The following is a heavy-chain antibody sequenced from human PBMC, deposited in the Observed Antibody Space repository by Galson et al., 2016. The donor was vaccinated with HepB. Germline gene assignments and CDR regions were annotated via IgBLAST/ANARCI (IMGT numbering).Heavy chain of an antibody. D-gene: IGHD6-25*01. Sequence: SLKLSCAASGFTFSTYWMSWVRQAPGKGLEWVANINHVGDATYYVDSVKGRFTISGDDAKNSVHLQMTSLRVEDTAVYYCARRRRVIAAGGYFDLWGRGTVATVSS. CDR1: GFTFSTYW. J-gene: IGHJ2*01. CDR3: ARRRRVIAAGGYFDL. V-gene: IGHV3-7*02. CDR2: INHVGDAT.